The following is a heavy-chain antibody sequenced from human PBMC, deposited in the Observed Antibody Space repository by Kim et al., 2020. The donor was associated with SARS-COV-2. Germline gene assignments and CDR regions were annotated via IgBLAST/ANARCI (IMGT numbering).Heavy chain of an antibody. Sequence: GESLKISCKGSGYSFTSYWIGWVRQMPGKGLEWMGIIYPGDSDTRYSPSFQGQVTISADKSISTAYLQWSSLKASDTAMYYCARQGYYGSGPALYFQHWGQGTLVTVSS. V-gene: IGHV5-51*01. CDR1: GYSFTSYW. CDR3: ARQGYYGSGPALYFQH. D-gene: IGHD3-10*01. J-gene: IGHJ1*01. CDR2: IYPGDSDT.